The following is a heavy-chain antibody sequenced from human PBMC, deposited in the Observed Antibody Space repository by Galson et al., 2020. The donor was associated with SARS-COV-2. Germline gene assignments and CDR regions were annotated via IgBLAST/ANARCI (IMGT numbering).Heavy chain of an antibody. CDR2: IFYTGNT. D-gene: IGHD3-9*01. J-gene: IGHJ6*02. V-gene: IGHV4-31*03. CDR3: ARDRVERYFDTATSSDNYLYIMDV. Sequence: ASETLSLTCTVSGNSISRSYYFWSWVRQRPGKGLEWIGAIFYTGNTHYNTSLKSRITMSVDTSKNQFSLKLNSVTAADTATYFCARDRVERYFDTATSSDNYLYIMDVWGQGATVTVSS. CDR1: GNSISRSYYF.